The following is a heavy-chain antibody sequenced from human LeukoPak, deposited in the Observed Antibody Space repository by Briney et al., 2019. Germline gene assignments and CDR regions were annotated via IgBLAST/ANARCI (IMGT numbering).Heavy chain of an antibody. CDR3: AREISAVDCSGGSCSSVQSFDY. CDR1: GFTFSSSA. J-gene: IGHJ4*02. Sequence: GGSLRLSCAASGFTFSSSAMSWVRQAPGKGLEWVSAISNNGGYTYYADSVKGRFTISRDNSKNTLYLRMNSLRAEDTAVYYCAREISAVDCSGGSCSSVQSFDYWGQGTLVTVSS. D-gene: IGHD2-15*01. CDR2: ISNNGGYT. V-gene: IGHV3-23*01.